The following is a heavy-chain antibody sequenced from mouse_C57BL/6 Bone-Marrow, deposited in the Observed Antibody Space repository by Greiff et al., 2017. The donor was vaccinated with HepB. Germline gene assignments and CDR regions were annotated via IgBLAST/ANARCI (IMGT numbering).Heavy chain of an antibody. CDR1: GYSITSGYY. J-gene: IGHJ3*01. V-gene: IGHV3-6*01. CDR3: ARVGGGAY. CDR2: ISYDGSN. Sequence: EVKLQESGPGLVKPSQSLSLTCSVTGYSITSGYYWNWIRQFPGNKLEWMGYISYDGSNNYNPSLKNRISITRDTSKNQFFLKLNSVTTEDTATYYCARVGGGAYWGQGTLVTVSA.